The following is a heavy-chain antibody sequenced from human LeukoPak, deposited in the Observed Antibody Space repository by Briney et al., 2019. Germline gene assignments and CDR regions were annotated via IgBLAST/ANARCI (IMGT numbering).Heavy chain of an antibody. CDR3: ARSRSRWLQLGWYFDL. J-gene: IGHJ2*01. CDR1: GYTFTSYG. V-gene: IGHV1-18*01. D-gene: IGHD5-24*01. Sequence: ASVKVSCKASGYTFTSYGISWVRQAPGQGLEWMGWISAYNGNTNYAQKLQGRVTMTTDTSTSTAYMELRSLRSDDTAVYYCARSRSRWLQLGWYFDLWGRGTLVTVSS. CDR2: ISAYNGNT.